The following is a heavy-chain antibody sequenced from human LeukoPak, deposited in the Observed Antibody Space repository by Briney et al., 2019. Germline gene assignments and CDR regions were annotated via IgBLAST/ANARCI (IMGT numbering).Heavy chain of an antibody. CDR1: GYTFTGYY. V-gene: IGHV1-2*02. CDR3: ARSGTASYSSGWLNWFDP. J-gene: IGHJ5*02. CDR2: INPNSGGT. Sequence: GASVKVSCKASGYTFTGYYMHWVRQAPGQGLEWMGWINPNSGGTNYAQKFQGRVTMTRDTSISTAYMELSRLRSDDTAVYYCARSGTASYSSGWLNWFDPWGQGTLVTVSS. D-gene: IGHD6-19*01.